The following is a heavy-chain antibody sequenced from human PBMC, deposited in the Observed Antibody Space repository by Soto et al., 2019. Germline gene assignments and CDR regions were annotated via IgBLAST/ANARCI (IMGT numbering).Heavy chain of an antibody. V-gene: IGHV4-34*01. D-gene: IGHD2-8*01. CDR2: INHSGST. CDR3: AGCTTVEFDP. Sequence: QVQLQQWGAGLLKPSETLSLTCAVYGGSFSGYYWSWIRQPPGKGLEWIGEINHSGSTNYNPSLKSRVTKSVDTSKNQFSLKLSSVTAADTAVYYCAGCTTVEFDPWGQGTLVTVSS. J-gene: IGHJ5*02. CDR1: GGSFSGYY.